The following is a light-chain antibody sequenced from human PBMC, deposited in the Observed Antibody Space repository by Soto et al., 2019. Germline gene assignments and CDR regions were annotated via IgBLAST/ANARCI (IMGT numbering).Light chain of an antibody. CDR1: SSDIGAYDY. V-gene: IGLV2-14*01. CDR3: SSYTDTGHVV. Sequence: QSALTQPASVSGSPGQSITISCTGTSSDIGAYDYVSWYQQHPGKAPKLMIFEVSDRPSGASIRFSGSKSGNTASLTISGLQTEDEADYYCSSYTDTGHVVFGRGIKLTVL. J-gene: IGLJ2*01. CDR2: EVS.